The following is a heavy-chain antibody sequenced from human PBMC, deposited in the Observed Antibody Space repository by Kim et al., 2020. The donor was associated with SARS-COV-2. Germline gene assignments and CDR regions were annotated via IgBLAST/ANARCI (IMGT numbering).Heavy chain of an antibody. Sequence: VKGRFTISRDNSKNTLYLQMNSLRAEDTAVYSCAKGPVATSPKVAPFDPWGQGTLVTVSS. CDR3: AKGPVATSPKVAPFDP. J-gene: IGHJ5*02. D-gene: IGHD2-2*01. V-gene: IGHV3-23*01.